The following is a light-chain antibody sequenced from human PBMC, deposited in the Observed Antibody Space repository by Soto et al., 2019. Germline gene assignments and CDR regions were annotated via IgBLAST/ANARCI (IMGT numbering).Light chain of an antibody. CDR2: EVS. CDR1: SRDGGGYNY. V-gene: IGLV2-8*01. Sequence: QSALTQPPSASGSPGQSVTISCTATSRDGGGYNYVSWYQQHPGKAPKLIIYEVSKPPAGVSDRFSGSKSGNTASLTVSGLQAEDEADYYCMSYGLAAYVFGNGTKLTVL. J-gene: IGLJ1*01. CDR3: MSYGLAAYV.